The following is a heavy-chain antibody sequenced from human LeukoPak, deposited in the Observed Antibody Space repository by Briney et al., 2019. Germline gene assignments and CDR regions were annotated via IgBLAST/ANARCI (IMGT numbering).Heavy chain of an antibody. V-gene: IGHV1-69-2*01. CDR2: VDPEYGET. Sequence: VASVKVSCKASGGTFSSYAISWVRQPPGKGLEWMGRVDPEYGETIYAEKFQDRVTITADTSTDTAYMEVSRLRSEDTAVYYCATDHNSGYSGYDPFDYWGQGTLVTVSS. J-gene: IGHJ4*02. CDR3: ATDHNSGYSGYDPFDY. D-gene: IGHD5-12*01. CDR1: GGTFSSYA.